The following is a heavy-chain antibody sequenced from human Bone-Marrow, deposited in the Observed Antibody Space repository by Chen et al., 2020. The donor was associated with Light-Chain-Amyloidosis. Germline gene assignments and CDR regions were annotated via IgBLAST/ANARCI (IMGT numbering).Heavy chain of an antibody. V-gene: IGHV3-23*04. Sequence: EVQLVESGGGLLQRGGSLRLSCAASGFACSSYAMSWGRQAPGKGLGGGSTIRGSGGSRYYGDSVKGRLTISRDNSKNALFLQMNSLRAEDTAVYYCAKDISYDDILPGYPADAFDIWGQGTMVTVSS. CDR1: GFACSSYA. CDR2: IRGSGGSR. D-gene: IGHD3-9*01. CDR3: AKDISYDDILPGYPADAFDI. J-gene: IGHJ3*02.